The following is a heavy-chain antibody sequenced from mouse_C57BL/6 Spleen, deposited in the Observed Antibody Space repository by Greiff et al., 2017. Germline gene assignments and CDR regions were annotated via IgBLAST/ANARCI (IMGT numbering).Heavy chain of an antibody. D-gene: IGHD2-5*01. J-gene: IGHJ1*03. CDR1: GYTFTSYW. CDR3: ARKAYYSNFSYWYFDV. CDR2: IDPSDSYT. V-gene: IGHV1-69*01. Sequence: QVQLQQSGAELVMPGASVKLSCKASGYTFTSYWMHWVKQRPGQGLEWIGEIDPSDSYTNYNQKFKGKSTLTVDKSSSTAYMQLSSLTSEDSAVYYCARKAYYSNFSYWYFDVWGTGTTVTVSS.